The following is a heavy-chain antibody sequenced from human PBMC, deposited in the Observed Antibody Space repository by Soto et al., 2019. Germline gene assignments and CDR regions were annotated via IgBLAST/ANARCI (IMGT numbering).Heavy chain of an antibody. Sequence: GGSLRLSCAASGFTFSSYAMSWVRQAPGKGLEWVSAISGSGGSTYYADSVKGRFTISRDNSKNTLYLQMNSLRAEDTAVYYCAKDRKYYDILTGYYRGYYYYYMDVWGKGTTVTVSS. CDR2: ISGSGGST. CDR1: GFTFSSYA. D-gene: IGHD3-9*01. V-gene: IGHV3-23*01. CDR3: AKDRKYYDILTGYYRGYYYYYMDV. J-gene: IGHJ6*03.